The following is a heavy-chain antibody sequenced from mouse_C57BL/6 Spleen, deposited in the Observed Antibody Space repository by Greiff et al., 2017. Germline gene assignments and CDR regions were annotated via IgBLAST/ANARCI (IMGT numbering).Heavy chain of an antibody. CDR1: GYTFTSYW. Sequence: QVQLHQPGAELVKPGASVKLSCKASGYTFTSYWMHWVKQRPGRGLEWIGRIDPNSGGTKYNEKFKSKATLTVDKPSSTAYMQLSSLTSEDSAVYYCALYDGYYPFAYWGQGTLVTVSA. D-gene: IGHD2-3*01. CDR3: ALYDGYYPFAY. CDR2: IDPNSGGT. J-gene: IGHJ3*01. V-gene: IGHV1-72*01.